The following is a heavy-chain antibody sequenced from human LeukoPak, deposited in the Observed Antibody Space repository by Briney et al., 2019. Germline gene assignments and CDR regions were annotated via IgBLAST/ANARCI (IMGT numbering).Heavy chain of an antibody. CDR3: ARLSGRGRGGLANPFDP. Sequence: ASLKVSCKASGYTFTSYDINWVRQATGQGLEWMGWMNPNSGNTGYAQKFQGRVTMTRNTSISTAYMELSSLRSEDTAVYYCARLSGRGRGGLANPFDPWGQGTLVTVSS. D-gene: IGHD3-16*02. CDR1: GYTFTSYD. J-gene: IGHJ5*02. CDR2: MNPNSGNT. V-gene: IGHV1-8*01.